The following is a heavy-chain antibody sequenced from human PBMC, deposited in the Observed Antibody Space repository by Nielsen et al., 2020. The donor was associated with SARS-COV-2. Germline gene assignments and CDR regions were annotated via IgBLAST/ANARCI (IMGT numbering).Heavy chain of an antibody. CDR3: ARGRIVVVPAAIGFRQTYYMDV. CDR2: IYYSGST. J-gene: IGHJ6*03. CDR1: GGSISSGDYY. Sequence: SETLSLTCTVSGGSISSGDYYWSWIRQPPGKGLEWIGYIYYSGSTYYNPSLKSRVTISVDTSKNQFSLKLSSVTAADTAVYYCARGRIVVVPAAIGFRQTYYMDVWGKGTTVTVSS. V-gene: IGHV4-30-4*01. D-gene: IGHD2-2*01.